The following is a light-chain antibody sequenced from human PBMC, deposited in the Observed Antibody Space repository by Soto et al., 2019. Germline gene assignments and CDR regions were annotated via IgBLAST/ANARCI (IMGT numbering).Light chain of an antibody. CDR3: QQYNSYSPLP. V-gene: IGKV1-5*01. J-gene: IGKJ4*01. CDR2: DAF. CDR1: QSISSW. Sequence: DIQMTQSPSSLSASVGDRVTITCRASQSISSWLSWYQQKPGKAPKLLIFDAFSLESGVPSRFSGSRSGTEFTLTISRLQPDDYATYYCQQYNSYSPLPFGGGTKVEIK.